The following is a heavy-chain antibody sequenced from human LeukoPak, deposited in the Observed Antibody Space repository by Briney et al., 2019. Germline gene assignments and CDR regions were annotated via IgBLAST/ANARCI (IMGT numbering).Heavy chain of an antibody. Sequence: PGGSLRLSCAASGFTFSSYSMNWVRQAPGKGLEWVSSISSSSSYIYYADSVKGRFTISRDNAKNSLYLQMNSLRAEDTAVYYCARAVGNDFWSGYYRHGEPDDYWGQGTLVTVSS. CDR2: ISSSSSYI. D-gene: IGHD3-3*01. CDR3: ARAVGNDFWSGYYRHGEPDDY. J-gene: IGHJ4*02. CDR1: GFTFSSYS. V-gene: IGHV3-21*01.